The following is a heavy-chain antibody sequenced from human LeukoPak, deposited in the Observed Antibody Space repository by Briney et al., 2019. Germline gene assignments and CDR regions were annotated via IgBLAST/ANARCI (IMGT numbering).Heavy chain of an antibody. CDR2: INPSGGST. J-gene: IGHJ4*02. D-gene: IGHD3-10*01. CDR1: GYTFTSYY. V-gene: IGHV1-46*01. CDR3: ARAAPTMVRDPRTLFDY. Sequence: ASVKVSCKASGYTFTSYYMHWVRQAPGQGLEWMGIINPSGGSTSYAQKFQGRVIMTRDTSTSTVYMELSSLRSEDTAVYYCARAAPTMVRDPRTLFDYWGQGTLVTVSS.